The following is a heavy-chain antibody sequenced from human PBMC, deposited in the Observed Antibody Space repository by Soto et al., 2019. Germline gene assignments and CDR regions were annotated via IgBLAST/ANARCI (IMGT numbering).Heavy chain of an antibody. V-gene: IGHV3-30-3*01. CDR1: GFTFSSYA. Sequence: QVQLVASGGGGVQPGRSLRLSCAASGFTFSSYAMHWVRQAPGKGLEWVAVISYDGSNKYYADSVKGRFTISIDNSKNTLYLQMNSLRAEDTAVYYCARSLRRQWLDYWGQGTLVTVSS. CDR3: ARSLRRQWLDY. D-gene: IGHD6-19*01. J-gene: IGHJ4*02. CDR2: ISYDGSNK.